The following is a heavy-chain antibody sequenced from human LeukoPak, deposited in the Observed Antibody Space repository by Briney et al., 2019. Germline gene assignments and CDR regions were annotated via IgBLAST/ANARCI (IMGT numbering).Heavy chain of an antibody. V-gene: IGHV1-2*02. J-gene: IGHJ4*02. Sequence: ASVKVSCKASGYTFTGYYMHWVGQAPGQGLEWMGWINPNSGGTNYAQKFQGRVTMTRDTSISTAYMELSRLRYDDTAVYYCARGGLSRGYSGYGLRRGSFDYWGQGTLVIVSS. CDR2: INPNSGGT. CDR3: ARGGLSRGYSGYGLRRGSFDY. CDR1: GYTFTGYY. D-gene: IGHD5-12*01.